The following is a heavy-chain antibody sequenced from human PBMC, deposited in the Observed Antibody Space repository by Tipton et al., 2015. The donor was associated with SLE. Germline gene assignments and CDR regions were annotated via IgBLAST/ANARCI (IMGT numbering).Heavy chain of an antibody. CDR2: ISCSGGST. D-gene: IGHD3-16*01. J-gene: IGHJ4*02. Sequence: SLRLSCAASGFTFSNYAMTWVRQAPGKGLEWVSAISCSGGSTNYADSVKGRFTISRDKSKNTLYLQMNSLRAEDTAVYYCAKGRQPIGGYFDFWGQGTLVTVSS. V-gene: IGHV3-23*01. CDR3: AKGRQPIGGYFDF. CDR1: GFTFSNYA.